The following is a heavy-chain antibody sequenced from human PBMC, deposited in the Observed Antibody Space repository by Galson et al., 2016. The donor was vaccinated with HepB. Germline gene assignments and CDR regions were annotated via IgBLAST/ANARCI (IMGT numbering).Heavy chain of an antibody. CDR1: GYTFTDYY. Sequence: SCKASGYTFTDYYMHWVRQPPGQGLEWMGWINPNSGGTNYAQKFQGRVTMTRDTSISTAYMELSRLTSGDTAVYYCTRAPIRDDILTGYYTPPPDFDYWGQGTLVTVSS. CDR2: INPNSGGT. J-gene: IGHJ4*02. V-gene: IGHV1-2*02. CDR3: TRAPIRDDILTGYYTPPPDFDY. D-gene: IGHD3-9*01.